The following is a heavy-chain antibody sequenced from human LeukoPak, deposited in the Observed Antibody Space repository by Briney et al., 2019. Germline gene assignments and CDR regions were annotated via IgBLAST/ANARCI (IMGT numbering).Heavy chain of an antibody. CDR3: ARDSGTTGEVKFDP. CDR2: IYTSGSI. Sequence: SETLSLTCTVSGGSISSYYWSWIRQPAGKGLEWIGRIYTSGSITYNPSLKSRVSMSVDTSKNQFSLKLSSVTAADTAVYYCARDSGTTGEVKFDPRGQGTLVTVSS. CDR1: GGSISSYY. V-gene: IGHV4-4*07. D-gene: IGHD3-10*01. J-gene: IGHJ5*02.